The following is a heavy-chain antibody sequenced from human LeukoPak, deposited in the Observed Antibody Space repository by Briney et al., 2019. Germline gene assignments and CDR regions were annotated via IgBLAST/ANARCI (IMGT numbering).Heavy chain of an antibody. CDR2: VSNSGDYI. Sequence: GGSLRLSCAASGFTFSSYGMSWVRQAPGKGLEWVSSVSNSGDYIHYADSVKGRFTISRDNSKNSLYLQMNSLRAEDTAVYYCARALIGYYFDYWGQGTLVTVSS. J-gene: IGHJ4*02. D-gene: IGHD2-8*01. V-gene: IGHV3-21*06. CDR3: ARALIGYYFDY. CDR1: GFTFSSYG.